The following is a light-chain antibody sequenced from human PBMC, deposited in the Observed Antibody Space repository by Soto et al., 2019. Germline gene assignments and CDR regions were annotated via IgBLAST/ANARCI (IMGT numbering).Light chain of an antibody. Sequence: DIQMTQSPSSMSASVGDRVTITCRASQSISSYLNWYQQKPGKAPKLLINAASSLQSGVPSRFSGSGSKTAFTLTISSLQPEDFATYYCQQSYSDPRTFGQGTKVEI. CDR3: QQSYSDPRT. J-gene: IGKJ1*01. CDR1: QSISSY. CDR2: AAS. V-gene: IGKV1-39*01.